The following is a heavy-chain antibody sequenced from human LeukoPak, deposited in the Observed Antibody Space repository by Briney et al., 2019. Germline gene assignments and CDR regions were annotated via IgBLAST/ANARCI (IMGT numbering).Heavy chain of an antibody. CDR3: AKDMGLSSGYDSGDLMDV. CDR2: ISSSGSTI. V-gene: IGHV3-48*03. Sequence: PGGSLRLSCAASGFTFSSYEMNWVRQAPGKGLEWVSYISSSGSTIYYADSVKGRFTISRDNSKNTLYLQMNSLRAEDTAVYYCAKDMGLSSGYDSGDLMDVWGKGTTVTVSS. D-gene: IGHD5-12*01. J-gene: IGHJ6*03. CDR1: GFTFSSYE.